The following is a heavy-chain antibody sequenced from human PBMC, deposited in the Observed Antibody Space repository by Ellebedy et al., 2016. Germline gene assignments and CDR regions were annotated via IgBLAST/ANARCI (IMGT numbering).Heavy chain of an antibody. CDR1: GFSFRNFF. D-gene: IGHD4-17*01. CDR3: YYGHYSAS. Sequence: GGSLRLXXVASGFSFRNFFMGWVRQAPGGGLEWVSTISAGGDITFSADSVKGRFTISRDNSRDTLYLQMSSLRAEDTAVYYCYYGHYSASWGQGTLVTVSS. V-gene: IGHV3-23*01. J-gene: IGHJ4*02. CDR2: ISAGGDIT.